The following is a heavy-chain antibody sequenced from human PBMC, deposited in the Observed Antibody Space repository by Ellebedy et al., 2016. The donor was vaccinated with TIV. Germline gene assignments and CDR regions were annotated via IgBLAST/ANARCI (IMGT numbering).Heavy chain of an antibody. V-gene: IGHV3-33*01. CDR3: MRGYDMSDHG. D-gene: IGHD3-9*01. CDR1: GFTFGSYG. Sequence: GGSLRLSXATSGFTFGSYGMNWVRQAPGKGLEWVAVIRFDGTNIKYAESVKGRFTISRDNSKKTLYLQMSSLRVEDTAVYYCMRGYDMSDHGWGQGTLVSVSS. CDR2: IRFDGTNI. J-gene: IGHJ4*02.